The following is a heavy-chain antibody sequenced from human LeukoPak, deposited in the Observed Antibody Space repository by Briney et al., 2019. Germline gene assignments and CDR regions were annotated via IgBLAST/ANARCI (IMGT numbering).Heavy chain of an antibody. CDR1: GGSISSYY. Sequence: SETLSLTCTVSGGSISSYYWSWIRQPPGKGLEWIGYIYYSGSTNYTPSLKSRVTISVDTSKNQFSLNLSSVTAADTAVYYCARLYCSRTSCYYASWGQGTLVTVSS. CDR3: ARLYCSRTSCYYAS. V-gene: IGHV4-59*01. CDR2: IYYSGST. D-gene: IGHD2-2*01. J-gene: IGHJ5*02.